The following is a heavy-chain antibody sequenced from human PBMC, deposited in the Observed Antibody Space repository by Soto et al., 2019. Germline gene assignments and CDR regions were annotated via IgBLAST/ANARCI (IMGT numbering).Heavy chain of an antibody. CDR3: VRENMRAASAASLDY. J-gene: IGHJ4*02. CDR2: ISVSGNIR. D-gene: IGHD2-2*01. V-gene: IGHV3-48*03. Sequence: EMQLAESGGGLVQPGGSLRLSCNASGFALSTYEIHWVRQAPGKGLEWISYISVSGNIRKYADSVDGRVSISRDNVDNSIHLHLNSLSADDTAVYYCVRENMRAASAASLDYLGQGTLVIVSS. CDR1: GFALSTYE.